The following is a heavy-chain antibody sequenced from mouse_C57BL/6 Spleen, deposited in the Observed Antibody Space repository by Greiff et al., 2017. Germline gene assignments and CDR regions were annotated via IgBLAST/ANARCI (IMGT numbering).Heavy chain of an antibody. Sequence: QVQLQQSGAELVRPGASVTLSCKASGYTFTDYEMHWVKQTPVHGLEWIGAIDPETGGTAYNQKFKGKAILTADKSSSTAYMELRSLTSEDSAVYYCTRALSPYAMDYWGQGTSVTVSS. CDR2: IDPETGGT. CDR1: GYTFTDYE. D-gene: IGHD6-5*01. J-gene: IGHJ4*01. V-gene: IGHV1-15*01. CDR3: TRALSPYAMDY.